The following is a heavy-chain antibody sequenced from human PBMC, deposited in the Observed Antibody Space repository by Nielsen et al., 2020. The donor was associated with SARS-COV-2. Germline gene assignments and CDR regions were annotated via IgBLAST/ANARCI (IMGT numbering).Heavy chain of an antibody. CDR1: GFTFSSYW. J-gene: IGHJ2*01. Sequence: GGSLRLSCAASGFTFSSYWMHWVRQAPGKGLVWVSRINSDGSSTSYADSVKGRFTISRDNAKNTLYLQMNSLRAEDTAVYYCATEAVADDWYFDLWGRGTLVTVSS. D-gene: IGHD6-19*01. CDR3: ATEAVADDWYFDL. V-gene: IGHV3-74*01. CDR2: INSDGSST.